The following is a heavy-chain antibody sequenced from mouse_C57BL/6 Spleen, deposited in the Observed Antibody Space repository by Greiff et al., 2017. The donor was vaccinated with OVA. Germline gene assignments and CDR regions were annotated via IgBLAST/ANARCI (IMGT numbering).Heavy chain of an antibody. CDR2: INPYNGGT. Sequence: EVQLQQSGPVLVKPGASVKMSCKASGYTFTDYYMNWVKQSHGKSLEWIGVINPYNGGTSYNQKFKGKATLTVDKSSSTAYMELNSLTSEDSAVYYCARNLRLLLYWYFDVWGTGTTVTVSS. CDR1: GYTFTDYY. V-gene: IGHV1-19*01. J-gene: IGHJ1*03. D-gene: IGHD2-1*01. CDR3: ARNLRLLLYWYFDV.